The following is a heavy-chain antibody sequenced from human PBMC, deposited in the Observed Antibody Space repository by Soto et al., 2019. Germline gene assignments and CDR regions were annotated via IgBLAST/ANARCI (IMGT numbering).Heavy chain of an antibody. V-gene: IGHV3-21*01. D-gene: IGHD3-10*01. CDR3: TTDLPLWFGEKGGTLGMDV. CDR2: ISSSSSYI. J-gene: IGHJ6*02. Sequence: GGSLRLSCAASGFTFSSYSMNWVRQAPGKGLEWVSSISSSSSYIYYADSVKGRFTISRDNAKNSLYLQRNSLRAEDTAVYYCTTDLPLWFGEKGGTLGMDVWGQGTTVTGLL. CDR1: GFTFSSYS.